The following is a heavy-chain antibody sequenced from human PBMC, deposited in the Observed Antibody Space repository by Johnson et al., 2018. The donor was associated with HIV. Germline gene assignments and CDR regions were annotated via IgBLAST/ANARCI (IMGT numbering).Heavy chain of an antibody. CDR1: GFTFNNYA. Sequence: VQLVESGGGVVQPGRSLRLSCAASGFTFNNYAMHWVRQAPGKGLEWVAVISYDGSNEFYADSVKGRFTISRDNSKNTLYLQMNSLRTEHTAVYYCARDHDPIAAAQGAFDIWGQGTMVTVSS. V-gene: IGHV3-30-3*01. CDR3: ARDHDPIAAAQGAFDI. CDR2: ISYDGSNE. J-gene: IGHJ3*02. D-gene: IGHD6-13*01.